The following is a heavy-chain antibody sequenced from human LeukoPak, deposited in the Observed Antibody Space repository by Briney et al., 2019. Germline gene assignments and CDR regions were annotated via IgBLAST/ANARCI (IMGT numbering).Heavy chain of an antibody. CDR2: ISGSGGST. J-gene: IGHJ4*02. CDR1: GFTFSSYA. CDR3: AKELIGPYLYYFDY. D-gene: IGHD3-16*01. Sequence: GGFLRLSCAASGFTFSSYAMSWVRQAPGKGLEWVSAISGSGGSTYYADSVKGRFTISRDNSKNTLYLQMNSLRAEDTTVYYCAKELIGPYLYYFDYWGQGTLVTVSS. V-gene: IGHV3-23*01.